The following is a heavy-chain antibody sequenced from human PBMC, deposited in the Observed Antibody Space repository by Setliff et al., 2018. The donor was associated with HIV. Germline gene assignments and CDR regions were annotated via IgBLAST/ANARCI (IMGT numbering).Heavy chain of an antibody. Sequence: GASVKVSCKASGYTFTGYYIHWVRQAPGQGLEWMGWINPNSGGTNYAQKFQGRVTMTRDTSISTAYMELSRLRSDDTAVYYCARGLGGGPAGADYMDVWGTGTTVTVSS. CDR3: ARGLGGGPAGADYMDV. CDR1: GYTFTGYY. J-gene: IGHJ6*03. V-gene: IGHV1-2*02. CDR2: INPNSGGT. D-gene: IGHD2-15*01.